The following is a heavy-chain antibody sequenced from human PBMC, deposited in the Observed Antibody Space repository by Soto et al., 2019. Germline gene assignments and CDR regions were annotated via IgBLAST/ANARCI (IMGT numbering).Heavy chain of an antibody. V-gene: IGHV3-72*01. J-gene: IGHJ6*02. Sequence: PGGSMRLSCAASGFTFSDHYMDWVRQAPGKGLEWVGRTRNKTNSYTTEYAASVKGRFTISRDDSKNSLYPQMNSLKTEDTAVYYCARGLKVRWLDRNYYYYYGMDVWGQGTTVTVSS. CDR3: ARGLKVRWLDRNYYYYYGMDV. CDR2: TRNKTNSYTT. CDR1: GFTFSDHY. D-gene: IGHD6-19*01.